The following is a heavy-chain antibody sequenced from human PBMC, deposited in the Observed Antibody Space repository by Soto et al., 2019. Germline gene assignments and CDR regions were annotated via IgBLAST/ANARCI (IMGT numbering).Heavy chain of an antibody. CDR1: GFTFSSYG. CDR3: AKLPPYSGSYPDDY. D-gene: IGHD1-26*01. CDR2: ISYDGSNK. Sequence: QVQLVESGGGVVQPGRSLRLSCAASGFTFSSYGMHWVRQAPGKGLEWVAVISYDGSNKYYADSVKGRFTISRDNSKNTLYLQMNSLRAEDTAVYYCAKLPPYSGSYPDDYWGQGTLVTVSS. J-gene: IGHJ4*02. V-gene: IGHV3-30*18.